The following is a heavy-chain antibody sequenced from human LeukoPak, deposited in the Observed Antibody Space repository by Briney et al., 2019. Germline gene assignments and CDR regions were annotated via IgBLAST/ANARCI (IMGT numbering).Heavy chain of an antibody. V-gene: IGHV4-34*01. CDR3: ARVYDFWTSSYYYMDV. J-gene: IGHJ6*03. CDR2: INHSGST. CDR1: GGFFSGYY. D-gene: IGHD3-3*01. Sequence: SETLSLTCAVYGGFFSGYYWSWIRQSPGKGLEWIGEINHSGSTNYNPSLKSRVTISVDTSKNQFSLKLSSVTAADTAVYYCARVYDFWTSSYYYMDVWGKGTTVTVSS.